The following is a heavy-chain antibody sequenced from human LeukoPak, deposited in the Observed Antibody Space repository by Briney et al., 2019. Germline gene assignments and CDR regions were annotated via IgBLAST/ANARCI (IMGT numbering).Heavy chain of an antibody. CDR3: AKPGKRRVVTITDFDY. J-gene: IGHJ4*02. CDR2: ISHDGSNK. V-gene: IGHV3-30*18. Sequence: GSSLRLSCAASGFTFSYYGMHWVRQAPGRGLEWVAVISHDGSNKYYADSVKGRSTIPRDNSKNTLYLQMNSLRPEDTSVYYCAKPGKRRVVTITDFDYWGQGTLVTVSS. CDR1: GFTFSYYG. D-gene: IGHD3-22*01.